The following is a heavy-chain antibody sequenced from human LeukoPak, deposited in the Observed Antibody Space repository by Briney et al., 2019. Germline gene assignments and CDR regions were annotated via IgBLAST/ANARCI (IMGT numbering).Heavy chain of an antibody. J-gene: IGHJ5*02. CDR2: ISYDGSNK. V-gene: IGHV3-30*01. CDR3: ARGRQGSGRFITIFGVVPKGGFDP. Sequence: GRSLRLSCAASGFTFSSYAMHWVRQAPGKGLEWVAVISYDGSNKYYADSVKGRFTISRDNSKNTLYLQMNSLRAEDTAVYYCARGRQGSGRFITIFGVVPKGGFDPWGQGTLVTVSS. D-gene: IGHD3-3*01. CDR1: GFTFSSYA.